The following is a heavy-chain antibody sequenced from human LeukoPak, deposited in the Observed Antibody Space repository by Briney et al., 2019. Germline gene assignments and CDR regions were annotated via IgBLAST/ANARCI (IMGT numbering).Heavy chain of an antibody. J-gene: IGHJ4*02. Sequence: SETLSLTCTVSAYSISSGYFWGWIRQPPGKGLEWIGNIYHSGSTYYNPSLKSRVTISVDTSKNQFSLKLSSVTAADTAVYYCAREAYDSSGYYDYWGQGTLVTVSS. CDR1: AYSISSGYF. D-gene: IGHD3-22*01. CDR3: AREAYDSSGYYDY. CDR2: IYHSGST. V-gene: IGHV4-38-2*02.